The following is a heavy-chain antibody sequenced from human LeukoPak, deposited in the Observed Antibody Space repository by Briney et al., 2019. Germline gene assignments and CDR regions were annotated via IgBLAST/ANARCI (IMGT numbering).Heavy chain of an antibody. D-gene: IGHD4-11*01. V-gene: IGHV4-34*01. Sequence: SETLSLTCAVYGGSFSGYYWSWIRQPPGKGLEWIGEINHSGSTNYNPSLKSRVTISVDTSKNQFSLKLSSVTAADTAVYYCARVSARNYPLDYWGQGTLVIVSS. CDR3: ARVSARNYPLDY. J-gene: IGHJ4*02. CDR1: GGSFSGYY. CDR2: INHSGST.